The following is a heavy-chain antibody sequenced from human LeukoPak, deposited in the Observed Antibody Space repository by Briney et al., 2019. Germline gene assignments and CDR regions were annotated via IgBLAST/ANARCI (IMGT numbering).Heavy chain of an antibody. Sequence: PGGSLRLSCAASGFTFSSYGMHWVRQAPGKGLEWVAFIRYDGSSKYYADSVKGRFTISRDNSKNTLYLQMNSLRAEDTAVYYCAKDLSHTAMAQYYFDYWGQGTLVTVSS. CDR1: GFTFSSYG. V-gene: IGHV3-30*02. CDR2: IRYDGSSK. CDR3: AKDLSHTAMAQYYFDY. D-gene: IGHD5-18*01. J-gene: IGHJ4*02.